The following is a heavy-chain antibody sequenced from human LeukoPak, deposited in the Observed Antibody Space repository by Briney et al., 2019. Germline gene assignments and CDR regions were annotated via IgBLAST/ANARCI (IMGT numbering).Heavy chain of an antibody. CDR2: IYYSGST. Sequence: SETLSLTCTVSGGSISSYYWSWIRQPPGKGLEWIGYIYYSGSTNYNPSLKSRVTISVDTSKNQFSLELSSVTAADTAVYYCARIEDYGGNSVNYWGQGTLVTVSS. J-gene: IGHJ4*02. CDR1: GGSISSYY. V-gene: IGHV4-59*01. D-gene: IGHD4-23*01. CDR3: ARIEDYGGNSVNY.